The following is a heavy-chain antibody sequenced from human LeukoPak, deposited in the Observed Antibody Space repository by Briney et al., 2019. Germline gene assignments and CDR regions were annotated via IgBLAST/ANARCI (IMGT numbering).Heavy chain of an antibody. CDR3: ARGTPAAGGPQDY. CDR1: EFTFSTYW. Sequence: PGGSLRLSCEASEFTFSTYWMHWVRQVPGKGLVWVARINTDGSRTSYADSVKGRFTISRDNAKNTLYLQMNSLGAEDTAVYYCARGTPAAGGPQDYWGQGTLVTVSS. D-gene: IGHD2-2*01. V-gene: IGHV3-74*01. CDR2: INTDGSRT. J-gene: IGHJ4*02.